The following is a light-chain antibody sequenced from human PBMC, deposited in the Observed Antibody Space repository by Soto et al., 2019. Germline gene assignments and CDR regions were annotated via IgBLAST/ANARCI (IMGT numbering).Light chain of an antibody. J-gene: IGKJ1*01. CDR1: QSVSSN. CDR3: QHYNNWPRT. V-gene: IGKV3-15*01. CDR2: GTS. Sequence: EIVMTQSPATLSVSPGERATLSCRASQSVSSNLAWYQQKPGQAPRLLLYGTSTRATGIPARFSGSRSGTEFTLTISSPQSEDFAVYYCQHYNNWPRTFGQGTKVEIK.